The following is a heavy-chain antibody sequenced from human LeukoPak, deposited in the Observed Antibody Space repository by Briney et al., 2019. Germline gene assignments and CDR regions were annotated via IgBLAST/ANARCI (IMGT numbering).Heavy chain of an antibody. CDR2: ISSSSSYI. CDR3: ARALENLLWFGEFYYYYYYMDV. J-gene: IGHJ6*03. Sequence: PGGSLRLSCAASGFTFSSYSMNWVRQAPGKGLEWVSSISSSSSYIYYADSVKGRFTISRDNAKNSLYLQMNSLRAEDTAVYYCARALENLLWFGEFYYYYYYMDVWGKGTTVTVSS. CDR1: GFTFSSYS. V-gene: IGHV3-21*01. D-gene: IGHD3-10*01.